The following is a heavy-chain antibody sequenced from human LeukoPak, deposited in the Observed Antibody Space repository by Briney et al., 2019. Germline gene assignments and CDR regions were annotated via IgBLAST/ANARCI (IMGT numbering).Heavy chain of an antibody. V-gene: IGHV4-39*01. CDR2: MYYSGTT. J-gene: IGHJ4*02. CDR1: GGSISNTNYH. CDR3: ARQGAVLYYFDY. Sequence: PSETLSLTCTVSGGSISNTNYHWGWIRQSPGKGLEWIGSMYYSGTTNYKPSLQSRVTISVDTSKNQFSLKLSSVTAAGTAVYYCARQGAVLYYFDYWGQGTLVTVSS.